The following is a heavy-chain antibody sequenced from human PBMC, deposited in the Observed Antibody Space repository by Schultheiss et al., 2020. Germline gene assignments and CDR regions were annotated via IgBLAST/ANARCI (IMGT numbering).Heavy chain of an antibody. V-gene: IGHV4-39*07. Sequence: SETLSLTCTVSGGSISSGGYYWSWIRQPPGKGLEWIGEINHSGSTNYNPSLKSRVTISVDTSKNQFSLKLSSVTAADTAVYYCARGGSIAARKVFQHWGQGTLVTVSS. J-gene: IGHJ1*01. CDR3: ARGGSIAARKVFQH. CDR1: GGSISSGGYY. D-gene: IGHD6-6*01. CDR2: INHSGST.